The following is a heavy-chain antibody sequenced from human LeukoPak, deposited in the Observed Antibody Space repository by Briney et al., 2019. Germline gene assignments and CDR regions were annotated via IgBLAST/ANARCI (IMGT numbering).Heavy chain of an antibody. D-gene: IGHD2-21*01. Sequence: GGSLRLSCTASGFTFNSYVMYWVRQAPGKGLEYVSAISSDGGSTYYANSVKGRFTVSRDNSKNTLYLQMGSLRVDDMAVYYCAREVMRRSFDSWGQGTLVTVSS. CDR2: ISSDGGST. V-gene: IGHV3-64*01. J-gene: IGHJ4*02. CDR1: GFTFNSYV. CDR3: AREVMRRSFDS.